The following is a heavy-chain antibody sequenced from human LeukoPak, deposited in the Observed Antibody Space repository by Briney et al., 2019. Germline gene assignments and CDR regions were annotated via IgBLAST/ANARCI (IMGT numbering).Heavy chain of an antibody. CDR2: ISSSSTTI. J-gene: IGHJ5*02. CDR3: ARDQNYNYDSSGSPVA. V-gene: IGHV3-48*01. D-gene: IGHD3-22*01. Sequence: GGSLRLSCAASGFTFSIYSMNWVRQVPGKGLEWVSYISSSSTTIYYADSVKGRFTISRDNSKNTLYLQMNSLRAEDTAVYYCARDQNYNYDSSGSPVAWGQGTLVTVSS. CDR1: GFTFSIYS.